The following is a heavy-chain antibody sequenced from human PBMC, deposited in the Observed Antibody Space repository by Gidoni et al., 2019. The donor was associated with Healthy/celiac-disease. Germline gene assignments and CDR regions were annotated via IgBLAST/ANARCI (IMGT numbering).Heavy chain of an antibody. V-gene: IGHV1-69*01. J-gene: IGHJ5*02. CDR1: GGTFSSYA. CDR2: IIPIFGTA. Sequence: QVQLVQSGAEVKKPGSSVKVSCKASGGTFSSYAISWVRQAPGQGREWMGGIIPIFGTANYAQKFQGRVTITADESTSTAYMELSSLRSEDTAVYYCAREGRIAAAGTGWFDPWGQGTLVTVSS. D-gene: IGHD6-13*01. CDR3: AREGRIAAAGTGWFDP.